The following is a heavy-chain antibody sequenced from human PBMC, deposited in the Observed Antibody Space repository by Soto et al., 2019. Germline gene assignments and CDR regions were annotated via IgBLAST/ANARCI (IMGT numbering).Heavy chain of an antibody. CDR3: ARDFRGGNYPFDF. J-gene: IGHJ4*02. Sequence: QVQLVQSGVEVKKPGASVKVSCKASGYTFSNFGMTWVRQAPGPGLEWMGWISTYNGNTRYAQKLQGRVTMTTDTSTSTAYMELRSLTSDDTAVYYCARDFRGGNYPFDFWGQGTLVTVSS. D-gene: IGHD3-10*01. V-gene: IGHV1-18*01. CDR1: GYTFSNFG. CDR2: ISTYNGNT.